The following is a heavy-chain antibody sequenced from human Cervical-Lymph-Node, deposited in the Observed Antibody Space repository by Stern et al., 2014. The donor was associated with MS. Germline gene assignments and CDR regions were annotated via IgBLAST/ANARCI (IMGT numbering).Heavy chain of an antibody. CDR2: IYPGDSDT. D-gene: IGHD3-22*01. V-gene: IGHV5-51*01. CDR3: ARQGNYHDSHAFDI. Sequence: VQLVESGAEVKKSGESLKISCKGAGYSFSSHWIAWVRQKPGKGLEWMGTIYPGDSDTRHSPSFQGQVSISVDKSTSTAYLQWSSLTDSDTAIYYCARQGNYHDSHAFDIWGQGTMVIVSS. J-gene: IGHJ3*02. CDR1: GYSFSSHW.